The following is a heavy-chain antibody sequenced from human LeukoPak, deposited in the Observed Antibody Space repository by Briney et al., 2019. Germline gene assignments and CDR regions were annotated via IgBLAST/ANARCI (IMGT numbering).Heavy chain of an antibody. D-gene: IGHD3-22*01. CDR1: GYTFTNYY. CDR3: ARGSSYYDSVGFAVY. Sequence: ASVKVSCKASGYTFTNYYMHWVRRAPGQGLEWVGIINPSGGSTNYALKFQGRVTMTRDTSTSTVYMELSSPRSDDTAVYYCARGSSYYDSVGFAVYWGQGTLVTVSS. V-gene: IGHV1-46*01. J-gene: IGHJ4*02. CDR2: INPSGGST.